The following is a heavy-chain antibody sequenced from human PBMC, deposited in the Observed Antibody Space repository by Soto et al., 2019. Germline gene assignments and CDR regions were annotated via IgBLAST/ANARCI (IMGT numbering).Heavy chain of an antibody. J-gene: IGHJ3*02. D-gene: IGHD6-19*01. Sequence: QVPLVQSGADVKQPGASVKVSCKASGYNFTSYGISWVRQAPGQGLEWMGWISPHNDRTKYARRFQDSDTMTTETPTSTVYMELGSLRSDDTAVYYCARDLYYSSGRYFDHDAFDIWGQGTVVTVSS. CDR3: ARDLYYSSGRYFDHDAFDI. CDR1: GYNFTSYG. V-gene: IGHV1-18*01. CDR2: ISPHNDRT.